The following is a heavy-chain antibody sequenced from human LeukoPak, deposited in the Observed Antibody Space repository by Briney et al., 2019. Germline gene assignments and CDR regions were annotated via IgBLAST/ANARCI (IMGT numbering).Heavy chain of an antibody. J-gene: IGHJ3*01. CDR3: AKEAGQDYGALDAFDV. Sequence: GSLRLSCAASGFTFSSYSMNWVRQAPGKGLEWVSSISGSSSSLYYAESVKGRFTISRDNARNSLYLQMNSVRAEDTAVYYCAKEAGQDYGALDAFDVWGQGTMVTVSS. CDR1: GFTFSSYS. V-gene: IGHV3-21*01. D-gene: IGHD4-17*01. CDR2: ISGSSSSL.